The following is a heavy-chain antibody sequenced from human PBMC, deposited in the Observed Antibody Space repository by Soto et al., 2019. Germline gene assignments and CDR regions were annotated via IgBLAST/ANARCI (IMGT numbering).Heavy chain of an antibody. V-gene: IGHV1-46*03. CDR1: GYTFTSYY. CDR2: INPSGGST. J-gene: IGHJ6*03. D-gene: IGHD2-2*01. Sequence: ASVKVSCKASGYTFTSYYMHWVRQAPGQGLEWMGIINPSGGSTSYAQKFQGRVTMTRDTSTSTVYMELSSLRSEDTAVYYCARDPTSVVPAATIYYYYYTDVWGKGTTVTVSS. CDR3: ARDPTSVVPAATIYYYYYTDV.